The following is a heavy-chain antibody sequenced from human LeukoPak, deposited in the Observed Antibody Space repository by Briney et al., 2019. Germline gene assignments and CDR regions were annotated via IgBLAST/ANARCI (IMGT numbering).Heavy chain of an antibody. CDR2: IYYSGST. J-gene: IGHJ4*02. CDR1: GGSICSYY. D-gene: IGHD6-13*01. Sequence: SETLSLTCTVSGGSICSYYWSWIRQPPGKGLEWIGYIYYSGSTNYNPSLKSRVTISVDTSKNQFSLKLSSVTAADTAVYYCARGSDSSSWTLFDYWGQGTLVTVSS. CDR3: ARGSDSSSWTLFDY. V-gene: IGHV4-59*01.